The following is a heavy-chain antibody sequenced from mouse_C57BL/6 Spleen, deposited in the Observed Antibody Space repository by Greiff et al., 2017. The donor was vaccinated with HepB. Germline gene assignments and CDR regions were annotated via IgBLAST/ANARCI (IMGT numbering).Heavy chain of an antibody. V-gene: IGHV5-17*01. CDR1: GFTFSDYG. Sequence: EVKLMESGGGLVKPGGSLKLSCAASGFTFSDYGMHWVRQAPEKGLEWVAYISSGSSTIYYADTVKGRFTISRDNAKNTLFLQMTSLRSEDTAMYYCARGNYGSSYDYFDYWGQGTTLTVSS. D-gene: IGHD1-1*01. CDR3: ARGNYGSSYDYFDY. J-gene: IGHJ2*01. CDR2: ISSGSSTI.